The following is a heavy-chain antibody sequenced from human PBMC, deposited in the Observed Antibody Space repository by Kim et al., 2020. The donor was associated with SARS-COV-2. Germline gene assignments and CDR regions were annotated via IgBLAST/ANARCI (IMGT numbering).Heavy chain of an antibody. CDR1: GFTFSSYW. CDR2: IKKDGSEK. J-gene: IGHJ4*02. CDR3: AREGWGGYFDY. Sequence: GGSLRLSCAASGFTFSSYWMSWVRQAPGKGLEWVANIKKDGSEKYYVDSVKGRFTISRDNGKNLLYLQMNSLRAEDTAVYYCAREGWGGYFDYWGQGTLVTVSS. V-gene: IGHV3-7*03. D-gene: IGHD3-10*01.